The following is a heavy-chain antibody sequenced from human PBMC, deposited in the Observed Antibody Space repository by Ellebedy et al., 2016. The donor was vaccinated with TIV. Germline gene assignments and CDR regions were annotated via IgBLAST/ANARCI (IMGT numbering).Heavy chain of an antibody. CDR1: GDSIRSSSYY. J-gene: IGHJ5*02. D-gene: IGHD3/OR15-3a*01. V-gene: IGHV4-39*01. CDR3: ASGFWTGYYTANWLDP. Sequence: SETLSLTCSVSGDSIRSSSYYWGWIRQPPGRGPEWIGNIYFSGTTYYHPSLKSRATISVDTTNNQFSLKLTSMTAADTAVYYCASGFWTGYYTANWLDPWGQGTLVSVVS. CDR2: IYFSGTT.